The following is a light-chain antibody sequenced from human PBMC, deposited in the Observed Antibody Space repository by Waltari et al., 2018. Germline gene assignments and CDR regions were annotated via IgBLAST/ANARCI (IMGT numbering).Light chain of an antibody. V-gene: IGKV3-20*01. CDR2: GAS. Sequence: EIVLTQTPGTLSLSPGEGATLSCRASQSVSSIYLAWYQQKPGRAPRLLIYGASNRATGIPDRFSVSGSGTDFSLTISSLEPEDFSVYYCQQYRTSPPMYTFGQGTNLEIK. CDR1: QSVSSIY. J-gene: IGKJ2*01. CDR3: QQYRTSPPMYT.